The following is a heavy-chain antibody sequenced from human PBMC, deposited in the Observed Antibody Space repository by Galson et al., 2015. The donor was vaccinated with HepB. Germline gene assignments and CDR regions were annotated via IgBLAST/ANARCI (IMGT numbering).Heavy chain of an antibody. D-gene: IGHD6-13*01. CDR1: GFTFSNAW. J-gene: IGHJ4*02. CDR3: ARDYGIAAAGTDY. V-gene: IGHV3-15*01. Sequence: SLRLSCAASGFTFSNAWMSWVRQAPGKGLEWVGRIKSKTDGGTTDYAAPVKGRFTISRDNSKNTLYLQMNSLRAEDTAVYYCARDYGIAAAGTDYWGQGTLVTVSS. CDR2: IKSKTDGGTT.